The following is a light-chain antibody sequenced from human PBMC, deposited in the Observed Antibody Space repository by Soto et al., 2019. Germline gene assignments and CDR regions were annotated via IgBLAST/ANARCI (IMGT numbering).Light chain of an antibody. V-gene: IGKV1-5*01. CDR3: QQYNSYWRT. Sequence: DIQMTQSPSTLSASVGDRVTITCRASQTNSNWLAWYQQKPGKAPKLLIYDASSLESGVPSRFSGSGSGTEFTLTISSLQPDDFATYYCQQYNSYWRTFGQGTKVEIK. CDR1: QTNSNW. CDR2: DAS. J-gene: IGKJ1*01.